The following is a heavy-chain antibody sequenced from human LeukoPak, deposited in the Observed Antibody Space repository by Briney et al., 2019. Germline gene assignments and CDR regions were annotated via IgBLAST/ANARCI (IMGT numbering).Heavy chain of an antibody. CDR1: GDSIGSYW. Sequence: TSETLSLTCTVSGDSIGSYWWSWVRQSPGKGLEWIAYIHYRGTTNSNPSLKSRVSISVDTSKNQSSLNLNSVTDAGTAVYYCARDLGTGWPYWYFDLWGRGTLVTVSS. D-gene: IGHD6-19*01. CDR2: IHYRGTT. CDR3: ARDLGTGWPYWYFDL. J-gene: IGHJ2*01. V-gene: IGHV4-59*01.